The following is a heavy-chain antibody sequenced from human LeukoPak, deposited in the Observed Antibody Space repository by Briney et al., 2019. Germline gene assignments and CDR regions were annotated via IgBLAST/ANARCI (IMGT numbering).Heavy chain of an antibody. V-gene: IGHV4-59*12. D-gene: IGHD3-10*01. J-gene: IGHJ3*02. Sequence: SETLSLTCTVSGGSISSYYWSWIRQPPGKGLEWIGYIYYSGSTNYNPSLKSRVTISLDTSRNQFSLKLNSVTAADTAVYYCAKSNGYGLVDIWGQGTMVTASS. CDR3: AKSNGYGLVDI. CDR2: IYYSGST. CDR1: GGSISSYY.